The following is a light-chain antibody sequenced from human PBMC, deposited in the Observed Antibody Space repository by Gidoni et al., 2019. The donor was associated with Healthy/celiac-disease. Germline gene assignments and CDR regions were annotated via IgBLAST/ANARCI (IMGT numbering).Light chain of an antibody. CDR1: SSDVGGYNY. V-gene: IGLV2-14*01. J-gene: IGLJ1*01. CDR2: DVS. Sequence: QSALTQPPSVPGSPGQPITISCPGTSSDVGGYNYVPWYQQHPGKAPKLMIYDVSNRPSGVSNRFSGSKSGNTASLTISGLQAEDEADYYCSSYTSSSTPHYVFGTGTKVTVL. CDR3: SSYTSSSTPHYV.